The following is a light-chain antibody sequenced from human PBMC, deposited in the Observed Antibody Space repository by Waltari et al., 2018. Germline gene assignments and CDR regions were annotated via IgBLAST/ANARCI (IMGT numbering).Light chain of an antibody. V-gene: IGKV3-20*01. CDR3: QQFGDSPPSWT. CDR2: STS. CDR1: QSVSSSY. Sequence: IVLTQSPDTLSLSPGERATLSCRASQSVSSSYLAWYQHKPGQAPRLLIYSTSSRATGIPDRFSGSGSGTDFTLTISRLEPEDFAMYYCQQFGDSPPSWTFGQGTKVEIK. J-gene: IGKJ1*01.